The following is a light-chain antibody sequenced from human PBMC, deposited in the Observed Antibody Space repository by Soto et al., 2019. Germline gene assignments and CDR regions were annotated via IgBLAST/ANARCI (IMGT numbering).Light chain of an antibody. Sequence: QSALTQPASMSGSPGQSITISCTGTSSDVGGYNYVSWYQQHPGKAPQLMIYHVTDRPSGVSDRFSGSKSANTASLTISGLQAEDEADYYCCSYTSSSTFVFGTGTKLTVL. J-gene: IGLJ1*01. CDR2: HVT. V-gene: IGLV2-14*01. CDR1: SSDVGGYNY. CDR3: CSYTSSSTFV.